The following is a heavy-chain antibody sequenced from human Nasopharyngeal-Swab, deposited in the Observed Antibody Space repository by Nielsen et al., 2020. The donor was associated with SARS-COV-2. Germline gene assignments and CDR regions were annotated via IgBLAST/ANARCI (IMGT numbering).Heavy chain of an antibody. D-gene: IGHD1-7*01. CDR2: INWNGGMT. V-gene: IGHV3-20*03. CDR3: ARARSGTLDF. Sequence: PGKGLEWVSGINWNGGMTAYADSVKGRFTISRDDAKNSLYLRMNTLTADDTALYYCARARSGTLDFWGQGTLVTVSS. J-gene: IGHJ4*02.